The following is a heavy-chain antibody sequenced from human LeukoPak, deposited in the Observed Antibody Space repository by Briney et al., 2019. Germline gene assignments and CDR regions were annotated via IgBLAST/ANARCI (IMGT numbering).Heavy chain of an antibody. CDR3: ASTRVVPAAPFDY. V-gene: IGHV4-39*01. Sequence: PSETLSLTCTVSGGSISSSSYYWGWIRQPPGKGLEWIESIYYSGSTYYNPSLKSRVTISVDTSKNQFSLKLSSVTAADTAVYYCASTRVVPAAPFDYWGQGTLVTVSS. J-gene: IGHJ4*02. CDR1: GGSISSSSYY. CDR2: IYYSGST. D-gene: IGHD2-2*01.